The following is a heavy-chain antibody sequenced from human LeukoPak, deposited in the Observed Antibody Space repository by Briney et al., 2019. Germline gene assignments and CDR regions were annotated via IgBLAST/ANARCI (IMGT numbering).Heavy chain of an antibody. D-gene: IGHD3-22*01. V-gene: IGHV3-9*01. J-gene: IGHJ4*02. CDR2: ISWNSGSI. CDR1: GFTFDDYA. Sequence: GRSLRLSCAASGFTFDDYAMHWVRQAPGKGLEWVSGISWNSGSIGYADSVKGRFTISRDNAKNSLYLQMNSLRAEDTALYYCARDRYYYDSSGYYYFDYWGQGTLVTVSS. CDR3: ARDRYYYDSSGYYYFDY.